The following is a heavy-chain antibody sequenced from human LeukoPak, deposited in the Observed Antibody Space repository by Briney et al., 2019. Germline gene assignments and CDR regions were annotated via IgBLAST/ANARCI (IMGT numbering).Heavy chain of an antibody. CDR1: GFTFSSYA. D-gene: IGHD6-13*01. CDR3: AKGIAAAGRVH. CDR2: ISGSGGST. J-gene: IGHJ4*02. V-gene: IGHV3-23*01. Sequence: PGGSLRLSCAASGFTFSSYAMSWVRQAPGKGLEWVSAISGSGGSTYYADSVKGRFTISRDNAKNSLYLQMNSLRAEDTAVYYCAKGIAAAGRVHWGQGTLVTVSS.